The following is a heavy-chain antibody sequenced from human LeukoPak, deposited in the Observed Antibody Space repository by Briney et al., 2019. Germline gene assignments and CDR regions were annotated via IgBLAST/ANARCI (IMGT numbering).Heavy chain of an antibody. CDR1: GFTFSSYA. Sequence: PGGSLRLSCAASGFTFSSYAMSWVRQAPGKGLEWVSAISGSGGSTYYADSVKGRFTISRDNSKNTLCLQMNSLRAEDTAVYYCAKDRGLGITRRYFDYWGQGTLVTVSS. D-gene: IGHD7-27*01. CDR3: AKDRGLGITRRYFDY. CDR2: ISGSGGST. J-gene: IGHJ4*02. V-gene: IGHV3-23*01.